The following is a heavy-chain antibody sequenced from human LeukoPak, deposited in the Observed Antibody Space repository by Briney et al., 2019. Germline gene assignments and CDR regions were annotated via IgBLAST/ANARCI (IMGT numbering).Heavy chain of an antibody. CDR3: ARDSPKIPLAAAAAQYYNGMDV. J-gene: IGHJ6*02. CDR2: IYYSGST. D-gene: IGHD6-13*01. V-gene: IGHV4-59*01. Sequence: PSETLSLTCTVSGGSISSYYWSWIRQPPGKGLEWIGYIYYSGSTNYNPSLKSRVTISVDTSKNQFSLKLSSVTAADTAVYYCARDSPKIPLAAAAAQYYNGMDVWGQGTTVTVSS. CDR1: GGSISSYY.